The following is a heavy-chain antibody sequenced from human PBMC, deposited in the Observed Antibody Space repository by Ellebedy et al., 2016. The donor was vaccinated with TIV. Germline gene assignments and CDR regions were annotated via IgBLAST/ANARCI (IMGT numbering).Heavy chain of an antibody. Sequence: GESLKISCAASGFTVSSHYMSWVRQAPGKGLEWASLIYSGDSTYYADSVKGRFTISRDNSKNTLHLHMNSLRVDDTAVYYCARDAARSDSNWYLWNAFDIWGQGTLVTVSS. V-gene: IGHV3-53*01. CDR1: GFTVSSHY. J-gene: IGHJ3*02. CDR2: IYSGDST. D-gene: IGHD6-13*01. CDR3: ARDAARSDSNWYLWNAFDI.